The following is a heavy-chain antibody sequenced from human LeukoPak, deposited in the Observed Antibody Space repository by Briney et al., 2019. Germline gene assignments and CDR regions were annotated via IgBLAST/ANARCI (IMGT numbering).Heavy chain of an antibody. D-gene: IGHD5-18*01. CDR1: GFTFGDHA. Sequence: HPERSLRLSCTGSGFTFGDHAMSWVRQAPGKGLEWVGFIRSKASRGTTEYAASVKGRFTISRDDSASIAYLQMNSLRTEDTAVYYCARGPIQLWIHNAMDVWGQGTAVTVSS. V-gene: IGHV3-49*04. CDR2: IRSKASRGTT. J-gene: IGHJ6*02. CDR3: ARGPIQLWIHNAMDV.